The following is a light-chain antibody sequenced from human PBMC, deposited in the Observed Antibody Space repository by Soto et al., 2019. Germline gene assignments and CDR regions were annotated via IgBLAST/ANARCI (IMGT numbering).Light chain of an antibody. V-gene: IGKV3-20*01. CDR3: QQYGSSPT. J-gene: IGKJ1*01. Sequence: ENVLTQSPGTLSLSPGERATLSCRASQSVRTNYLAWYQQKPAQAPRLLIYGASSRATGIPDRFSGSGSGTDFTLTISRLEPEDFVVYYCQQYGSSPTFG. CDR1: QSVRTNY. CDR2: GAS.